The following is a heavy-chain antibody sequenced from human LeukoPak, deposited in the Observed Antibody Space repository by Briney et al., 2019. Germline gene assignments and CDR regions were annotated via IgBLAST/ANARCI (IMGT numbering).Heavy chain of an antibody. CDR1: GFTFSSYA. CDR3: AKEILHELYYFDY. CDR2: ISGSGTNT. V-gene: IGHV3-23*01. J-gene: IGHJ4*02. Sequence: GESLRLSCAASGFTFSSYAMSWVRQAPGKGLEWVSAISGSGTNTYYADSVKGRFTISRDNSKNTLYLQMNSLRAEDTAVYYCAKEILHELYYFDYWGQGTLVTVSS. D-gene: IGHD4-11*01.